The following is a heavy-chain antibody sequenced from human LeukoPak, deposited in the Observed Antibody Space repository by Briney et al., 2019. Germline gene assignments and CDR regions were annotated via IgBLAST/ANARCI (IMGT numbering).Heavy chain of an antibody. J-gene: IGHJ4*02. D-gene: IGHD3-10*01. Sequence: PGGSLRLSCAASGFTFSSYWMSWVRQAPGKGLEWVANIKQDGSEKYYVDSVKGRFTISRDNAKNSLYLQMNSLRAEDTAVYYCARDRVVRYYYGSGSYTSFDCWGQGTLVTVSS. CDR1: GFTFSSYW. V-gene: IGHV3-7*01. CDR2: IKQDGSEK. CDR3: ARDRVVRYYYGSGSYTSFDC.